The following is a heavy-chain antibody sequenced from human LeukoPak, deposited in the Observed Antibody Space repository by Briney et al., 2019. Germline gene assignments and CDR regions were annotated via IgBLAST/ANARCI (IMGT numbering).Heavy chain of an antibody. CDR1: GGSISSYY. V-gene: IGHV4-59*01. J-gene: IGHJ4*02. Sequence: KPSETLSLTCTVSGGSISSYYWSWIRQPPGKGLEWIGYIYYSGSTNYNPSLKSRVTISVDTSKNQFSLKLSSVTAADTAVYYCAREGGPYRPLDYSGQGTLVTVAS. CDR2: IYYSGST. CDR3: AREGGPYRPLDY.